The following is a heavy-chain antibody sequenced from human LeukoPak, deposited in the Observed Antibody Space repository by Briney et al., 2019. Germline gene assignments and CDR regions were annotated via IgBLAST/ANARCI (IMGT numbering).Heavy chain of an antibody. D-gene: IGHD3-22*01. J-gene: IGHJ3*02. CDR3: ARQRFDSSGFRLFDAFDI. V-gene: IGHV5-51*01. CDR2: IYPGGSDT. Sequence: GESLKISCKGSGYSFTSYWIGWVRQMPGKGLEWMGIIYPGGSDTRYSPSFQGQVTISADKSISTAYLQWSSLKASDTAMYYCARQRFDSSGFRLFDAFDIWGQGTMVTVSS. CDR1: GYSFTSYW.